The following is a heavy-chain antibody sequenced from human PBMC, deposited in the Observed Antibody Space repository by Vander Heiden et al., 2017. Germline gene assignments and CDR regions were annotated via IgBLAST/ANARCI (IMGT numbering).Heavy chain of an antibody. D-gene: IGHD6-6*01. V-gene: IGHV3-49*05. J-gene: IGHJ4*02. CDR3: TREGSSPLFDY. CDR1: GFTFGDYA. Sequence: EVQLVESGGGLVKPGRSLRLSCTASGFTFGDYAMSWFRQAPGKGLEWVGFIRSKAYGGTTEYAASVKGRFTISRDDSKSIAYLQMNSMKTEDTAVYYCTREGSSPLFDYWGQGTLVTVSS. CDR2: IRSKAYGGTT.